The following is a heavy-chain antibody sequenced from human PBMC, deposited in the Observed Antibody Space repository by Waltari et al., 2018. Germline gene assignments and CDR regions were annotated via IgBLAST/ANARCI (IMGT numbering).Heavy chain of an antibody. CDR1: GGSISSYY. CDR3: ARDSRYGAPGGDYYYYYGMDV. V-gene: IGHV4-4*07. D-gene: IGHD4-17*01. J-gene: IGHJ6*02. Sequence: QVQLQESGPGLVKPSETLSLTCTVSGGSISSYYWSWIRQPAGKGLEWIGRIYTSGSTNYNPSLKSRVTMSVDTSKNQFSLKLSSVTAADTAVYYCARDSRYGAPGGDYYYYYGMDVWGQGTTVTVSS. CDR2: IYTSGST.